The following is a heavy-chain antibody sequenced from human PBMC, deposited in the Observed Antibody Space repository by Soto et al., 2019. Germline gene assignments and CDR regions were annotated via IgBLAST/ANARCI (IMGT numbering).Heavy chain of an antibody. CDR1: GFTFSHYG. CDR3: ARYSGKYQGPIDY. D-gene: IGHD1-26*01. CDR2: ISYDGSNK. V-gene: IGHV3-30*03. Sequence: ESVGGVVQPGRSLRLSCAASGFTFSHYGIHWVRQAPGKGLEWLAVISYDGSNKHYADSVKGRFTVSRDNSKNTLYLQMNSLRAEETAVYFCARYSGKYQGPIDYWGQGTLVTVSS. J-gene: IGHJ4*02.